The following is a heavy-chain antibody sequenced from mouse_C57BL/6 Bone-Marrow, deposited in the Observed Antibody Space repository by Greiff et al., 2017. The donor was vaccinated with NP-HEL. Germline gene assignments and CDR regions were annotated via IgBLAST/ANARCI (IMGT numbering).Heavy chain of an antibody. D-gene: IGHD2-2*01. CDR3: ARAVTTGGPGFAY. Sequence: QVQLQQSGAELAKPGASVKLSCKASGYTFTSYWMHWVKQRPGQGLEWIGYINPSSGYTKYTQKFKDKATLTADKSSSTASMQLSSLTYEDSAVYYCARAVTTGGPGFAYWGKGTLVTVAA. CDR2: INPSSGYT. V-gene: IGHV1-7*01. J-gene: IGHJ3*01. CDR1: GYTFTSYW.